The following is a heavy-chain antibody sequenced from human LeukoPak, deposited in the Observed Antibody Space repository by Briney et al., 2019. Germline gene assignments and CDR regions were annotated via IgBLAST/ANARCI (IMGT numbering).Heavy chain of an antibody. CDR1: GDTLTELS. CDR3: ATGAGSFPFDY. V-gene: IGHV1-24*01. J-gene: IGHJ4*02. CDR2: FDPEDGET. Sequence: ASVRVSCKVSGDTLTELSMQWVRQTPGKGLEWMGGFDPEDGETVYAQNFQGRVTMTEDTSTDTAYMDLSSLRSEDTAVYYCATGAGSFPFDYWGQGTLVTVSS. D-gene: IGHD6-19*01.